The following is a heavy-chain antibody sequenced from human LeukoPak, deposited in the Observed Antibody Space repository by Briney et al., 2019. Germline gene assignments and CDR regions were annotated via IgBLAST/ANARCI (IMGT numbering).Heavy chain of an antibody. CDR1: GFTFSSYE. Sequence: GGSLRLSCAASGFTFSSYEMNWVRQAPGKGLEWLSYISSSGTTIKYADSVKGRFTISRNNAKNSLYLQVNSLRAEDTAVYYCARIMITVTTSDYWGQGTLVTVSS. D-gene: IGHD4-17*01. J-gene: IGHJ4*02. V-gene: IGHV3-48*03. CDR2: ISSSGTTI. CDR3: ARIMITVTTSDY.